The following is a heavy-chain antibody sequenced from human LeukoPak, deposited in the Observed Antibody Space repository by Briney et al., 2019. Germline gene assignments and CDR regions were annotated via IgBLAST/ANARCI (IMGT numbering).Heavy chain of an antibody. J-gene: IGHJ4*02. CDR1: GGSISSYY. CDR2: IHYSGST. V-gene: IGHV4-59*01. CDR3: ARGRMVYAPADY. D-gene: IGHD2-8*01. Sequence: ASETLSLTCTVSGGSISSYYWSWIRQPPGKGLEWIGYIHYSGSTNYNPSLKSRVTISVDTSKNQFSLKLSSVTAADTAVYYCARGRMVYAPADYWGQGTLVTVSS.